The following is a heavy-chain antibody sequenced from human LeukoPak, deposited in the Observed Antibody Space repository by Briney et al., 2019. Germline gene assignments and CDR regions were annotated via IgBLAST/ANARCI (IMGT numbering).Heavy chain of an antibody. D-gene: IGHD3-16*02. Sequence: ASVKVSCKASGGTFSSYAISWVRQAPGQGLEWMGGIIPIFGTANYAQKFQGRVTITADESTSTAYMELSSLRSEDTAVYYCARGSPITFGGVIVIGAFDIWGQGTMITVSS. CDR2: IIPIFGTA. CDR1: GGTFSSYA. CDR3: ARGSPITFGGVIVIGAFDI. J-gene: IGHJ3*02. V-gene: IGHV1-69*13.